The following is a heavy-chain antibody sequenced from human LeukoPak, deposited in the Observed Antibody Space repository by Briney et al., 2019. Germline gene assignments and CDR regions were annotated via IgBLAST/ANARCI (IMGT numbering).Heavy chain of an antibody. J-gene: IGHJ5*02. D-gene: IGHD6-6*01. CDR2: IYYSGSP. Sequence: SETLSLTCTVSGGSINKYFGRCIREPPGKGLEWIGYIYYSGSPDYNPSLKSRVTISVDTSKNQFSLKLTSVTAADTAVYYCARHTSSSSWFDPWGPGTLVTVSS. CDR1: GGSINKYF. CDR3: ARHTSSSSWFDP. V-gene: IGHV4-59*08.